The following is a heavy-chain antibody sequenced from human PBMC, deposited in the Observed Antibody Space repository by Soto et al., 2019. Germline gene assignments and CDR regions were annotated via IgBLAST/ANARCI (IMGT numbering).Heavy chain of an antibody. D-gene: IGHD3-9*01. V-gene: IGHV3-23*01. Sequence: PGGSLRLSCAASGFTFSSYAMSWVRQAPGKGLEWVSAISGSGGSTYYADSVKGRFTISRDNSKNTLYLQMNSLRAEDTAVYYCAKDYARLYYDILTGYYATYNWFDPWGQGTLVTVSS. CDR3: AKDYARLYYDILTGYYATYNWFDP. CDR1: GFTFSSYA. J-gene: IGHJ5*02. CDR2: ISGSGGST.